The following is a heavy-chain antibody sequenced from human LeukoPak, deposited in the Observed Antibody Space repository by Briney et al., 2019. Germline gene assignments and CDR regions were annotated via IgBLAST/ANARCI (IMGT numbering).Heavy chain of an antibody. CDR1: GFTVSSNY. J-gene: IGHJ4*02. CDR2: IYSGGST. CDR3: AKYTSRWDEDY. Sequence: GGSLRLSCAASGFTVSSNYMSWVRQAPGKGLEWVSVIYSGGSTYYADSVKGRFTISRDNSKNTLYLQMNSLRAEDTAVYYCAKYTSRWDEDYWGQGSLVTVSS. V-gene: IGHV3-53*01. D-gene: IGHD6-13*01.